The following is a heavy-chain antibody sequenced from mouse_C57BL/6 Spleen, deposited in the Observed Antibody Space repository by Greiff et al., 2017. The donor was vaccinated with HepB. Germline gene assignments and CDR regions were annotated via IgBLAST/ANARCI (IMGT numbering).Heavy chain of an antibody. D-gene: IGHD3-2*02. J-gene: IGHJ3*01. V-gene: IGHV1-69*01. CDR1: GYTFTSYW. Sequence: QVQLQQPGAELVMPGASVKLSCKASGYTFTSYWMHWVKQRPGQGLEWIGEIDPSDSYTNYNQKFKGKSTLTVDKSSSTAYMQRSSLTSEDSAVYYCARGRDSSGPFAYWGQGTLVTVSA. CDR3: ARGRDSSGPFAY. CDR2: IDPSDSYT.